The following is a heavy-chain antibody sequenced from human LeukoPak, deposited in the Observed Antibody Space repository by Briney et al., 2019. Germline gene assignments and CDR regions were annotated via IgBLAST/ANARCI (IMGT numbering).Heavy chain of an antibody. Sequence: ASVKVSCKASGGTFSNYAISWVRQAPGQGLEWMGWTNLNSGDTHYAQKFQGRVTMTRDTSIATAYMELSSLTSDDTAVYYCARTLFGGPHDHWGQGTLVTVSS. CDR1: GGTFSNYA. CDR3: ARTLFGGPHDH. CDR2: TNLNSGDT. V-gene: IGHV1-2*02. J-gene: IGHJ4*02. D-gene: IGHD3-10*01.